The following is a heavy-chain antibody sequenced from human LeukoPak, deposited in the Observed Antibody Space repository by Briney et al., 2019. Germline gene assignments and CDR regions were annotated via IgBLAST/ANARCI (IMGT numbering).Heavy chain of an antibody. CDR1: GCSISSYY. Sequence: PSETLSLTCTVSGCSISSYYCSWIRQPPGQGLEWIGYIYYSGSTNYNPSLMSRIIISVYTSKNQFSLKLSSVTAADTAVYYCARALLRPNYYYFYGMDVWGQGTTVTVSS. CDR3: ARALLRPNYYYFYGMDV. D-gene: IGHD5/OR15-5a*01. CDR2: IYYSGST. V-gene: IGHV4-59*01. J-gene: IGHJ6*02.